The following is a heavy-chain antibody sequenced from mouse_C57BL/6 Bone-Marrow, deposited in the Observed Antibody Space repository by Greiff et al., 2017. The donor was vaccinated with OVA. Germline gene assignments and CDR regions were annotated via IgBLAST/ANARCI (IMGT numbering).Heavy chain of an antibody. Sequence: EVLLVQSGAGLVQPGASLKLSCESTDYAFPSHDMSWVRKTPGQRLELVAAIYRDGGSTYYPDTIERQFILSRDNTEKTLYLRMSSLRSEDKALYNCARHSSMITTGDDYWGQGTTLTVSS. J-gene: IGHJ2*01. CDR3: ARHSSMITTGDDY. V-gene: IGHV5-2*01. D-gene: IGHD2-4*01. CDR2: IYRDGGST. CDR1: DYAFPSHD.